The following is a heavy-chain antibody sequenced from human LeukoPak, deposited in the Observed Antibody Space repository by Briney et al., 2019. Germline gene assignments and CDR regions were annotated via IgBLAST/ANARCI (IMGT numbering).Heavy chain of an antibody. J-gene: IGHJ6*02. CDR2: ISSSSSYI. D-gene: IGHD2-15*01. Sequence: TGGSLRLSCAASGFTFSSYSMNWVRQDPGKGLEWVSSISSSSSYIYYADSVKGRFTISRDNAKNSLYLQMNSLRAEDTAVYYCARERGCSGGSCYPRYYYYGMDVWGQGTTVTVSS. V-gene: IGHV3-21*01. CDR1: GFTFSSYS. CDR3: ARERGCSGGSCYPRYYYYGMDV.